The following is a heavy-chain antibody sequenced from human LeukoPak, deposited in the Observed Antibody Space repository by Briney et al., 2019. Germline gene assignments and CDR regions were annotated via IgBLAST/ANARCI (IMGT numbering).Heavy chain of an antibody. Sequence: GGSLRLSCAASGFTFSSYGMHWVRQAPGKGLEWVAFIRYDGSNKYYADSVKGRFTISRDNSKNTLYLQMNSLRAEDTAVYYCAKDPRSGSYPSWFDPWGQGTLVTVSS. V-gene: IGHV3-30*02. CDR1: GFTFSSYG. CDR3: AKDPRSGSYPSWFDP. CDR2: IRYDGSNK. J-gene: IGHJ5*02. D-gene: IGHD3-10*01.